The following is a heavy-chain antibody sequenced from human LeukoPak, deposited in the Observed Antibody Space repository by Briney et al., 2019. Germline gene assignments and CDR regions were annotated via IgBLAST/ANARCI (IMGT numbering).Heavy chain of an antibody. D-gene: IGHD2-2*01. CDR1: GYTFTDYY. Sequence: TVKLSCKVSGYTFTDYYMHWVQQAPGKGLEWIGLVDPEDGETIYAEKFQGRVTITADTSTDTASMELSSLRSEDTAVYYCATNPRYCSSTSCYFPWGQGTLVTVSS. V-gene: IGHV1-69-2*01. CDR2: VDPEDGET. J-gene: IGHJ5*02. CDR3: ATNPRYCSSTSCYFP.